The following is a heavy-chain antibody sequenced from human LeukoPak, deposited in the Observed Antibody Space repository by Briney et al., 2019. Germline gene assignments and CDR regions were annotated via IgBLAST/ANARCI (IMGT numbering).Heavy chain of an antibody. V-gene: IGHV3-23*01. J-gene: IGHJ4*02. Sequence: GGSLRLSCAASGFTFGSYAMSWVRQAPGKGLEWVSAISGSGGSTYYADSVKGRFTISRDNSKNTLYLQMNSLRAEDTAVYYCAKGQEYQLLPTGPTPAGIFDYWGQGTLVTVSS. D-gene: IGHD2-2*01. CDR3: AKGQEYQLLPTGPTPAGIFDY. CDR2: ISGSGGST. CDR1: GFTFGSYA.